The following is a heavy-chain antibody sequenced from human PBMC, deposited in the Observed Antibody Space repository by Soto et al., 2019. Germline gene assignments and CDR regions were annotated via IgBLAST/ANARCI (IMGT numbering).Heavy chain of an antibody. CDR2: IFSNDEK. CDR1: GFSLSNARLG. D-gene: IGHD2-2*01. V-gene: IGHV2-26*01. Sequence: QVTLKESGPVVVKPTETLTLTCTVSGFSLSNARLGVSWIRQPPGKALGWLAHIFSNDEKSYSTSLKNRLTISKDTSKSQVVLTMTNMDPVDSATYYCALIKDCSRTDCYLASFDPWGQGTLVTVSS. J-gene: IGHJ5*02. CDR3: ALIKDCSRTDCYLASFDP.